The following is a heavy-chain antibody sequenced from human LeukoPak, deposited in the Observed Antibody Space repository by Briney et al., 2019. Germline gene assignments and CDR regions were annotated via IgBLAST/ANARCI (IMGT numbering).Heavy chain of an antibody. CDR1: GFNFSSYW. Sequence: GGSLRLPCAASGFNFSSYWMSWVRQAPGKGLEWVANIKEDGSEKYYVDSVKGRFTISRDNAKKSLFLQMNSLRAEDTAVYYCAREGDPDAFDIWGQGTMVTVSS. D-gene: IGHD3-10*01. V-gene: IGHV3-7*01. CDR2: IKEDGSEK. CDR3: AREGDPDAFDI. J-gene: IGHJ3*02.